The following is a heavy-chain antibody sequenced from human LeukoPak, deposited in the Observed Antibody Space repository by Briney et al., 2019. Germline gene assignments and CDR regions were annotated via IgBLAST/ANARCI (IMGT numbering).Heavy chain of an antibody. V-gene: IGHV1-69*04. CDR2: IIPILGIA. Sequence: SVKVLCKASGGTFSSYAISWVRQAPGQGLEWLGRIIPILGIANYAQKVQGRVTITADKSTSTAYMELSSLRSEDTAVYYCARVSASAYSPATPGYYYYYYGMDVWGQGTTVTVSS. D-gene: IGHD5-18*01. CDR3: ARVSASAYSPATPGYYYYYYGMDV. CDR1: GGTFSSYA. J-gene: IGHJ6*02.